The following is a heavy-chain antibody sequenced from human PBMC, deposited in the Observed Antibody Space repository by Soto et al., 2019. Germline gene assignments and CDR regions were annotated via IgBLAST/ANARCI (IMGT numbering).Heavy chain of an antibody. D-gene: IGHD3-16*02. Sequence: GGSLRLSCAASGFTFSSYAMHWVRQAPGKGLEWVAVISYDGSNKYYADSVKGRFTISRDNSKNTLYLQMNSLRAEDTAVYYCARDRSQVSHYQYYGMDVWGQGTKVTVYS. V-gene: IGHV3-30-3*01. CDR3: ARDRSQVSHYQYYGMDV. J-gene: IGHJ6*02. CDR2: ISYDGSNK. CDR1: GFTFSSYA.